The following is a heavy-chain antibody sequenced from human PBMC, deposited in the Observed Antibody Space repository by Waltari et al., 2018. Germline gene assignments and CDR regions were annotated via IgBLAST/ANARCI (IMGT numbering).Heavy chain of an antibody. CDR1: GFTFSSYG. D-gene: IGHD6-13*01. CDR2: RWYDGSNK. J-gene: IGHJ6*02. V-gene: IGHV3-33*01. CDR3: ARSYSSSWYLFNYYYGMDV. Sequence: QVQLVESGGGVVQPGRSLRLSCAASGFTFSSYGMHWVRQAPGKGLEWVAGRWYDGSNKYYADSVKGRFTISRDNSKNTLYLQMNSLRAEDTAVYYCARSYSSSWYLFNYYYGMDVWGQGTTVTVSS.